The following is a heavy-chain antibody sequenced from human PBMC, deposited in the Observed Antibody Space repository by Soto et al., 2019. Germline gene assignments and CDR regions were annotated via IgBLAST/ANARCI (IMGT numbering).Heavy chain of an antibody. J-gene: IGHJ4*02. CDR2: INHSGST. D-gene: IGHD3-9*01. V-gene: IGHV4-34*01. Sequence: SETLSLTCAVYGGSFRGYYWSWIRQPPGKGLEWIGEINHSGSTNYNPSLKSRVTISVDTSKNQFSLKLSSVTAADTAVYYCARAHVLRYFDWFPDYWGQGTLVTVS. CDR1: GGSFRGYY. CDR3: ARAHVLRYFDWFPDY.